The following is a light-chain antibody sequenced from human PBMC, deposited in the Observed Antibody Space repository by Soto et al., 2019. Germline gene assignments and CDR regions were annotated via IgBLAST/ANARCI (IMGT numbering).Light chain of an antibody. J-gene: IGKJ4*01. Sequence: EIVLTQSPGTLSLSPGERVTLSCRASQSVSSSYLAWYQQKPGQAPRLLIHDASSRATGIPDRFSGSGSGTDFTLTISRLEPEDFVVYYCQQYGSTPLTFGGGTKVEIK. CDR3: QQYGSTPLT. V-gene: IGKV3-20*01. CDR2: DAS. CDR1: QSVSSSY.